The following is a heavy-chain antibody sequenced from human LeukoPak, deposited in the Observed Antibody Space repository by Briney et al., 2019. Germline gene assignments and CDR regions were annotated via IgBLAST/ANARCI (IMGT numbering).Heavy chain of an antibody. D-gene: IGHD4-17*01. CDR3: AKEYGDFPFDY. CDR2: ISGSGGST. J-gene: IGHJ4*02. CDR1: EGTLSSYA. V-gene: IGHV3-23*01. Sequence: SCKACEGTLSSYAISCVRQVPGKGLEWVSAISGSGGSTYYADSVKGRFTISRDNSKNTLYLQMNSLRAEDTAVYYCAKEYGDFPFDYWGQGTLVTVSS.